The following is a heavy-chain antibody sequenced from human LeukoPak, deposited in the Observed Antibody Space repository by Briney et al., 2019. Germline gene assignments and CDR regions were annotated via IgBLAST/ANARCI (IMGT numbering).Heavy chain of an antibody. D-gene: IGHD3-22*01. CDR3: ARDLSRWPDYYDSSGNGMDV. J-gene: IGHJ6*02. CDR1: GGTFSSYA. CDR2: IIPIFGTA. V-gene: IGHV1-69*13. Sequence: SVKVSCKASGGTFSSYAISWVRQAPGQGLEWMGGIIPIFGTANYAQKFQGRVTITADESTSTAYMELSSLRSEDTAVYYCARDLSRWPDYYDSSGNGMDVWGQGTTVTASS.